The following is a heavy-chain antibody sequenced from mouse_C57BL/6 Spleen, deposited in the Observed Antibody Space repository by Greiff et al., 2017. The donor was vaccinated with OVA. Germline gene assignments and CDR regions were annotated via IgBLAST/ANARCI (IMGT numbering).Heavy chain of an antibody. D-gene: IGHD1-1*01. Sequence: EVQLQQSGTVLARPGASVKMSCKTSGYTFTSYWMHWVKQRPGQGLEWIGAIYPGNSDTSYNQKFKGKAKLTAVTSASTAYMELSSLTTEDSAVYYCTRDTTVVANFDYWGQGTTLTVSS. CDR3: TRDTTVVANFDY. V-gene: IGHV1-5*01. CDR1: GYTFTSYW. J-gene: IGHJ2*01. CDR2: IYPGNSDT.